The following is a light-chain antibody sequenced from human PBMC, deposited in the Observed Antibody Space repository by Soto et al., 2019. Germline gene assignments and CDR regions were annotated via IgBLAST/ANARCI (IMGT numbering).Light chain of an antibody. CDR1: QSVSSN. Sequence: EIVMTQSPATLSVSPGERATLSCRASQSVSSNLAWYQQKPGQAPRLLIYGASTIAAGIPARLSGSGSGTGFNPGIRSPLSEAVPDSDDQAYYNWPPYTFGRGIKVVSK. CDR3: QAYYNWPPYT. V-gene: IGKV3-15*01. J-gene: IGKJ2*01. CDR2: GAS.